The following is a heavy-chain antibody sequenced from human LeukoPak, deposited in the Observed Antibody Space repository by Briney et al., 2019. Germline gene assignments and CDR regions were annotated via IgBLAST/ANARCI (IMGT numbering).Heavy chain of an antibody. CDR2: IYHSGST. Sequence: SETLSLTCTVSGYSISSGYYWGWIRQPPGKGLEWIGSIYHSGSTYYNPSLKSRVTISVDTSKNQFSLKLSSVTAADTAVYYCARGGDSSGPFDYWGQGTLVTVSS. V-gene: IGHV4-38-2*02. J-gene: IGHJ4*02. CDR1: GYSISSGYY. D-gene: IGHD6-19*01. CDR3: ARGGDSSGPFDY.